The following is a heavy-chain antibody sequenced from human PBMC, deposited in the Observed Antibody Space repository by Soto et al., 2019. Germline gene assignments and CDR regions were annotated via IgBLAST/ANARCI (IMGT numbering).Heavy chain of an antibody. J-gene: IGHJ4*02. CDR1: GGSFSGYY. V-gene: IGHV4-34*01. CDR3: ARGILYRRMVRGRDYFDY. D-gene: IGHD3-10*01. Sequence: QVQLQQWGAGLLKPSETLSLTCAVYGGSFSGYYWSWIRQPPGKGLEWIGEINHSGSTNYNPSLKSRVTKSVDPSKNQFSRKLSSVTAADTAVYYCARGILYRRMVRGRDYFDYWGQGTLVTVSS. CDR2: INHSGST.